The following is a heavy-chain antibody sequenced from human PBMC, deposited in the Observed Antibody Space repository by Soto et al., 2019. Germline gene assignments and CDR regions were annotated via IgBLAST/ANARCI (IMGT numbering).Heavy chain of an antibody. CDR3: ARHIALSGSFPFDY. V-gene: IGHV4-59*08. D-gene: IGHD3-3*01. Sequence: SETLSLTCTVSGGSISSYYWSWIRQPPGKGLEWIGYIYYSWITNYNPSLKSRVTISVNTSENQFSLKLSSVTAAYTAVYYCARHIALSGSFPFDYWGQGTLVTVSS. CDR2: IYYSWIT. CDR1: GGSISSYY. J-gene: IGHJ4*02.